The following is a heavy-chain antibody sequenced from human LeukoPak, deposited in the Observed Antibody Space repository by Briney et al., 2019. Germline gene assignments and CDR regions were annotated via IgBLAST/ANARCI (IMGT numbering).Heavy chain of an antibody. Sequence: GGSLRLSCAASGFTFSSYGMHWVRQAPGKGLEWVAVISYDGSNKYYADSVKGRFTISRDNSKNTLYLQMNSLRAEDTAVYYCAKDSVEFPWFLNYYYYYGMDVWGQGTTVTVSS. CDR2: ISYDGSNK. CDR3: AKDSVEFPWFLNYYYYYGMDV. D-gene: IGHD3-10*01. CDR1: GFTFSSYG. J-gene: IGHJ6*02. V-gene: IGHV3-30*18.